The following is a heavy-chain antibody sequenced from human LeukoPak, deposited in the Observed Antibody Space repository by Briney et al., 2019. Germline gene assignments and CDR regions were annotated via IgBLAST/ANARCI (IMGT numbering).Heavy chain of an antibody. J-gene: IGHJ4*02. CDR1: GFTFSSYA. Sequence: GGSLRLSCAASGFTFSSYAMSWVRQAPGKGLEWVSAISGSGGSTYYEDSVKGRFTISRDNSKNTLYLQMNSLRAEDTAVYYCAKDRTSRGRLDYWGQGTLVTVSS. V-gene: IGHV3-23*01. CDR2: ISGSGGST. D-gene: IGHD1-26*01. CDR3: AKDRTSRGRLDY.